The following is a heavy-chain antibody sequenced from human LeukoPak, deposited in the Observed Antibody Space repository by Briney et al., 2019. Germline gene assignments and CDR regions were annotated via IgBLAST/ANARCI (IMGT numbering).Heavy chain of an antibody. V-gene: IGHV3-7*01. CDR1: GFTFSNYF. J-gene: IGHJ6*04. Sequence: GGSLRLSCAASGFTFSNYFMSWIRQAPGKGLEWVANIKQDGGEIYYVDSVKGRFTISRDNAKNSLYLQMNSLRAEDTAVYYCAELGITMIGGVWGKGTTVTISS. D-gene: IGHD3-10*02. CDR3: AELGITMIGGV. CDR2: IKQDGGEI.